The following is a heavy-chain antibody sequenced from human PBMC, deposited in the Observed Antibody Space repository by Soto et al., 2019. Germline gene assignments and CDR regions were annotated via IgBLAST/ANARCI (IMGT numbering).Heavy chain of an antibody. D-gene: IGHD2-8*02. CDR3: ARQITADGVCCPIDY. V-gene: IGHV5-51*01. Sequence: FWIGWVRQMPGRGLEWMGIIYPGDSDVRYSPSFEGQVTISADKSISTAYLQWSSLKASDTAIYYCARQITADGVCCPIDYWGQGTLVTVSS. CDR1: FW. J-gene: IGHJ4*02. CDR2: IYPGDSDV.